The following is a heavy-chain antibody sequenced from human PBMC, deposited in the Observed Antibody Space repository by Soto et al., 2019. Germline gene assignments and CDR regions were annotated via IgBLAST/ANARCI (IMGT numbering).Heavy chain of an antibody. J-gene: IGHJ4*02. V-gene: IGHV1-18*01. CDR1: GYIFTSYG. D-gene: IGHD3-3*01. Sequence: ASVKVSCKASGYIFTSYGISWVRQAPGQGLEWMGWISAYNGNTKYAQKLQGRVTLTTDTSTYTAYMELRSLQSDDTAVYYCARDFGSHLSPPGAVFDSWGQGDLVTVSS. CDR3: ARDFGSHLSPPGAVFDS. CDR2: ISAYNGNT.